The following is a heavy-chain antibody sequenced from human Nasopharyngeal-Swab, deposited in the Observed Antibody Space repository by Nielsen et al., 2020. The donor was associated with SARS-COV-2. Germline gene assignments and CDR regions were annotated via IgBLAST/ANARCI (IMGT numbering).Heavy chain of an antibody. CDR3: ASGGYDFWSGYPSDY. D-gene: IGHD3-3*01. Sequence: GESLKISCAASGFTFSSYSMNWVRQAPGKGLEWVSHISTTGSSKYYADSLKGRFTISRDNDKNSLYLQMNSLRADDTAVYYCASGGYDFWSGYPSDYWGLGTLVTVSS. CDR1: GFTFSSYS. J-gene: IGHJ4*02. CDR2: ISTTGSSK. V-gene: IGHV3-48*04.